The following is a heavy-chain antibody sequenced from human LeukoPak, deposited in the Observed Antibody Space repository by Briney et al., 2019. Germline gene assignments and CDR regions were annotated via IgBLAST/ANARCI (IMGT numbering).Heavy chain of an antibody. V-gene: IGHV4-38-2*02. CDR2: VFRLQTVRA. CDR1: DSSITSTYY. J-gene: IGHJ4*02. CDR3: ARVLHAPYLIDS. Sequence: SETLSLTCTVSDSSITSTYYWAWFRQPPGKGLEWIATVFRLQTVRAFYNPSLESRVTMSLDPSQNQFSLNLTSVTAADTALYFCARVLHAPYLIDSWGQGTLVTVSS. D-gene: IGHD2-8*01.